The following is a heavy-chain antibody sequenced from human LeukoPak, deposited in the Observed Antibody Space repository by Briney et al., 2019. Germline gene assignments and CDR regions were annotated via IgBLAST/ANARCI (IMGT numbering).Heavy chain of an antibody. Sequence: SETLSLTCAVYGGSFSGYYWSWIRQPPGKGLEWIGEINHSGSTNYNPSLKSRVTISVDTSKNQFSLKLSSVTAADTAVYYCASLRGYCSSTSCYRNYYYMDVWGKGTTVTVPS. J-gene: IGHJ6*03. CDR3: ASLRGYCSSTSCYRNYYYMDV. D-gene: IGHD2-2*02. CDR2: INHSGST. CDR1: GGSFSGYY. V-gene: IGHV4-34*01.